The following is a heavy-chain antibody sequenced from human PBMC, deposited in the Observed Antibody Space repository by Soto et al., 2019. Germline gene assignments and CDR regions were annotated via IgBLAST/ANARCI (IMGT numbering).Heavy chain of an antibody. CDR2: IKQDGSEK. D-gene: IGHD6-19*01. V-gene: IGHV3-7*01. Sequence: GGSLRLSCAASGFTFSSYWMSWVRQAPGKGLEWVANIKQDGSEKYYVDSVKGRFTISRDNAKNSLYLQMNSLRAEDTAVYYCARDVSVAGTGGSDYWGQGTLVTVSS. J-gene: IGHJ4*02. CDR1: GFTFSSYW. CDR3: ARDVSVAGTGGSDY.